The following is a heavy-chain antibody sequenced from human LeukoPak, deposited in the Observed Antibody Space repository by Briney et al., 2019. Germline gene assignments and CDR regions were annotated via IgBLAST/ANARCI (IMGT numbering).Heavy chain of an antibody. J-gene: IGHJ3*02. CDR3: ARDLFGYNAFDI. D-gene: IGHD1-14*01. CDR2: INWNGGST. V-gene: IGHV3-20*04. CDR1: GFTFDDYG. Sequence: GGSLRLSCAASGFTFDDYGMSWVRQAPGKGLEWVSGINWNGGSTGYADSVKGRLTISRDNAKNSLYLQMNSLRAEDTALYYCARDLFGYNAFDIWGQGTMVTVSS.